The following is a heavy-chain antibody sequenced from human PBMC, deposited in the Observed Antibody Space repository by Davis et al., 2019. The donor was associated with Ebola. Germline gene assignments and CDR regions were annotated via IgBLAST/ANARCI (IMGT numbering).Heavy chain of an antibody. J-gene: IGHJ5*02. V-gene: IGHV1-2*04. D-gene: IGHD3-9*01. Sequence: ASVKVSCKASGYTFTGYYMHWVRQAPGQGLEWMGWINPNSGGTNYAQKFQGWVTMTRDTSISTAYMELSRLRSDDTAVYYCARGSLVLRYFDWPKSHWFDPWGQGTLVTVSS. CDR3: ARGSLVLRYFDWPKSHWFDP. CDR2: INPNSGGT. CDR1: GYTFTGYY.